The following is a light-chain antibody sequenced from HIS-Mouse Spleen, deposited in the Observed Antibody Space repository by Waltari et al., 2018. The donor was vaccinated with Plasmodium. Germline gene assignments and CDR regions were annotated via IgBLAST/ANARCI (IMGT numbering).Light chain of an antibody. CDR1: ALPKKY. CDR3: YSTDSSGNHRV. Sequence: SYELTQPPSVSVSPGQTARITCSGDALPKKYAYWYQQKSGQAPVLVIYEDSKRPSGIPERCSGSSSGTMATWTSSGAQVEDEADYYCYSTDSSGNHRVFGGGTKLTVL. CDR2: EDS. V-gene: IGLV3-10*01. J-gene: IGLJ3*02.